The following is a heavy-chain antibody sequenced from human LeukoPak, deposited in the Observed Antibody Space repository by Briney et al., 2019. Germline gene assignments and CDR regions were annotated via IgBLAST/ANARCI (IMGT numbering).Heavy chain of an antibody. CDR3: ARPVGATASNPFDY. Sequence: GGSLRLSCAASGFTFSDYYMSWIRQAPGKGLEWVSYISSSGSTIYYADSVKGRFTISRDNAKNSLYLQMNSLRAEDAAVYYCARPVGATASNPFDYWGQGTLVTVPS. J-gene: IGHJ4*02. CDR1: GFTFSDYY. V-gene: IGHV3-11*01. CDR2: ISSSGSTI. D-gene: IGHD1-26*01.